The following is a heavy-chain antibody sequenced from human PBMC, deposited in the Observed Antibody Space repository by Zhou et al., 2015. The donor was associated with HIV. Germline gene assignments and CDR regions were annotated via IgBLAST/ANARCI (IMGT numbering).Heavy chain of an antibody. V-gene: IGHV1-69*06. Sequence: QVQLVQSGAEVKKPGSSVKVSCKASGGTFSSYAIFGTANYAQKFQGRVTITADKSTSTAYMELSSLRSEDTAVYYCAREGYSGYDIPWYFDLWGRGTLVTVSS. J-gene: IGHJ2*01. CDR2: FGTA. CDR3: AREGYSGYDIPWYFDL. D-gene: IGHD5-12*01. CDR1: GGTFSSYA.